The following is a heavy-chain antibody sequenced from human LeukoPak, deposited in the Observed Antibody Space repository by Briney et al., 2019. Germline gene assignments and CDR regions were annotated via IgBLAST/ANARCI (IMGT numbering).Heavy chain of an antibody. CDR3: ARVTHYYYGMDA. CDR1: GYSFTSYD. Sequence: ASVKVSCKASGYSFTSYDINWVRQATGQGLEWMGWMNPNSGNRGCAQKFQGRVTMTRNNSISTAYMELSSLSSEDTAVYYCARVTHYYYGMDAWGQGTTVIVSS. D-gene: IGHD1-14*01. J-gene: IGHJ6*02. CDR2: MNPNSGNR. V-gene: IGHV1-8*01.